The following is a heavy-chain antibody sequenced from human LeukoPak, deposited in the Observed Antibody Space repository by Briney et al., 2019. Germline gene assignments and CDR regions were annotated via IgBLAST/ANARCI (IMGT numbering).Heavy chain of an antibody. CDR3: ARDLLLWFGELGSWFDP. Sequence: GGSLRLSCAASGFTFSSYAMSWVRQAPGKGLEWVSAISGSGGSTYYADSVKGRFTISRDNSKNTLYLQMNSLRAEDTAVYYCARDLLLWFGELGSWFDPWGQGTLVTVSS. CDR2: ISGSGGST. J-gene: IGHJ5*02. D-gene: IGHD3-10*01. CDR1: GFTFSSYA. V-gene: IGHV3-23*01.